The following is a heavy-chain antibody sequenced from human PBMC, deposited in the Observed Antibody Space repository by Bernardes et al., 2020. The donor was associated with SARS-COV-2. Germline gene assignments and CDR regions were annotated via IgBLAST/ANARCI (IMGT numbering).Heavy chain of an antibody. D-gene: IGHD3-22*01. CDR3: ARGSSRDYYDSSGYPH. Sequence: GGSLRLSCAASGFTFSSYWMSWVRQAPGKGLEWVANIKQDGSEKDYVDSVKGRFTISRDNAKNSLYLQMNSLRAEDTAVYYCARGSSRDYYDSSGYPHWGQGALVTVSS. J-gene: IGHJ4*02. CDR2: IKQDGSEK. V-gene: IGHV3-7*04. CDR1: GFTFSSYW.